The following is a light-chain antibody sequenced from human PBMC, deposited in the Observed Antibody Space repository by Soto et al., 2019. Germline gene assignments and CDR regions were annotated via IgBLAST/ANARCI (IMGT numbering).Light chain of an antibody. CDR3: YSYTTSSNYV. V-gene: IGLV2-14*01. J-gene: IGLJ1*01. CDR1: SSDVGGYNY. Sequence: QSVLTQPASVSGSPGQSITISCTGTSSDVGGYNYVSWYQQHPPKAPKLMIYDVSNRPSGVSDRFSGSKSGNTASLTISGLQAEDEADYYCYSYTTSSNYVFGTGTKLTVL. CDR2: DVS.